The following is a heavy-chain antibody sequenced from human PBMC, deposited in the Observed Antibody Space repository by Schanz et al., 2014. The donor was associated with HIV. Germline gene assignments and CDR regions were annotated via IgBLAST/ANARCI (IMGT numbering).Heavy chain of an antibody. D-gene: IGHD5-18*01. J-gene: IGHJ3*02. CDR3: ASGRFDTVIWWGDAFLI. Sequence: QVQLVQSGAEVKKPGSSVKVSCKASGGTFSSYAISWVRQAPGQGLEWMGGIIPIFGTTNYAQKFQGRVTITADESTSTAYMELSSLRSEDTAVYYCASGRFDTVIWWGDAFLIWGPGTQVTVSS. CDR1: GGTFSSYA. V-gene: IGHV1-69*01. CDR2: IIPIFGTT.